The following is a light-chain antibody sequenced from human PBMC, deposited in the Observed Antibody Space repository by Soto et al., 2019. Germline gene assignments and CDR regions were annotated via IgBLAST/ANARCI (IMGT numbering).Light chain of an antibody. CDR2: AAS. Sequence: DTQMTRSRSALSAVVVAIVSXAIQGISSWLAWYQQKPGKAPKFLIYAASSLQSGVPSRFSGSGSGTDFTLTISSLQPEDFATYFCQQVNSFPLTFGGGTKVDI. J-gene: IGKJ4*01. CDR1: QGISSW. V-gene: IGKV1-12*01. CDR3: QQVNSFPLT.